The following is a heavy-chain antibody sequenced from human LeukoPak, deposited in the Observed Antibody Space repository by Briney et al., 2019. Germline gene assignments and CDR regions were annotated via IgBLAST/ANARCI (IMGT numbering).Heavy chain of an antibody. V-gene: IGHV4-59*01. Sequence: SETLPLTCTVSGGSISSYYWSWIRQPPGKGLEWIGYIYYSGSTNYNPSLKSRVTISVDTSKNQFSLKLSSVTAADTAVYYCAKLPSYYYYMDVWGKGTTVTVSS. CDR2: IYYSGST. CDR3: AKLPSYYYYMDV. J-gene: IGHJ6*03. CDR1: GGSISSYY. D-gene: IGHD1-7*01.